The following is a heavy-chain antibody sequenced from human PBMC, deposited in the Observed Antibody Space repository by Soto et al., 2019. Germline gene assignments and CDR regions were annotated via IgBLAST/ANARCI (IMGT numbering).Heavy chain of an antibody. CDR3: TRDSNYDFWSGYRFEY. V-gene: IGHV3-30*04. Sequence: QVQLVESGGGVVQPGRSLRLSYAASGFTFSSYAIHWVRQAPGKGLEWVAVISYEGSSKYYADSVKGRFTISRDNSKNTLYLQMNSLRAEDTAVYYCTRDSNYDFWSGYRFEYWGQGTLVTVSS. D-gene: IGHD3-3*01. CDR2: ISYEGSSK. CDR1: GFTFSSYA. J-gene: IGHJ4*02.